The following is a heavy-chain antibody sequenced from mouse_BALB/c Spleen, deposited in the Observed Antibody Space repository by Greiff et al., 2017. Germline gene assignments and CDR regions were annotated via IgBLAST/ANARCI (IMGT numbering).Heavy chain of an antibody. CDR2: INSNGGST. J-gene: IGHJ2*01. CDR1: GFTFSSYG. CDR3: ARDEDYYGSSYFDY. V-gene: IGHV5-6-3*01. D-gene: IGHD1-1*01. Sequence: EVKLMESGGGLVQPGGSLKLSCAASGFTFSSYGMSWVRQTPDKRLELVATINSNGGSTYYPDSVKGRFTISRDNAKNTLYLQMSSLKSEDTAMYYCARDEDYYGSSYFDYWGQGTTLTVSS.